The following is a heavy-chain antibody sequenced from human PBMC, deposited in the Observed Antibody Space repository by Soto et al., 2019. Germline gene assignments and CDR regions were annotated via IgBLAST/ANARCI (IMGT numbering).Heavy chain of an antibody. D-gene: IGHD1-1*01. J-gene: IGHJ5*02. CDR1: GYTFTSYG. Sequence: ASVKVSCKASGYTFTSYGIHWVRKAPGQRLERMGWTNAANGDTKYSPKFQGSVTITRDTSASTAYMELSSLSLEDTAVYYCVRRNVSETGIEGFDPWGQGTLVTVSS. V-gene: IGHV1-3*01. CDR2: TNAANGDT. CDR3: VRRNVSETGIEGFDP.